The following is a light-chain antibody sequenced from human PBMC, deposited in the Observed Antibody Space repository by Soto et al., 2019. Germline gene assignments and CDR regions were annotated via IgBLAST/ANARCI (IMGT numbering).Light chain of an antibody. CDR2: EAS. Sequence: IQMTPSRSSLSASMGARVAITCLSSQAISNYLAWYQQKPGKVPKLLIYEASNLQSGVPSRFRGGGSGTEFTLTLSSLEPEHVAPSYCQNFDSAPQPFGQGTKVDIK. CDR1: QAISNY. J-gene: IGKJ1*01. CDR3: QNFDSAPQP. V-gene: IGKV1-27*01.